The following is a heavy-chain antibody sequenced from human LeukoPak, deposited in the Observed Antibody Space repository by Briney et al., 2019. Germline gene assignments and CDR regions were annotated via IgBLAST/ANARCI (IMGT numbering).Heavy chain of an antibody. CDR2: INHSGST. V-gene: IGHV4-34*01. CDR3: ARGYCSGGSCYSYYYYNYMDV. CDR1: GGSFSGYY. D-gene: IGHD2-15*01. J-gene: IGHJ6*03. Sequence: SETLSLTCAVYGGSFSGYYWSWIRQPPGQGLDWIGEINHSGSTNYNPSLKSRVTISVDTSKNQFSLKLSSVTAADMAVYYCARGYCSGGSCYSYYYYNYMDVWGKGTTVTVSS.